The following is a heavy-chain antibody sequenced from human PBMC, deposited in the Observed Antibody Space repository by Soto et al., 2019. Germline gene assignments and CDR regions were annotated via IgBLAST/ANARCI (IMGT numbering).Heavy chain of an antibody. D-gene: IGHD6-13*01. CDR3: AIFAQQVYHPFASYYFDY. CDR2: ISGSGGST. J-gene: IGHJ4*02. V-gene: IGHV3-23*01. Sequence: PGGSLRLSCAASGFTFSSYAMSWVRQAPGKGLEWVSIISGSGGSTYYADSVKGRFTISRDNSKRTLYLQTNCLIADYTAVYYLAIFAQQVYHPFASYYFDYWGQGTLGTVSS. CDR1: GFTFSSYA.